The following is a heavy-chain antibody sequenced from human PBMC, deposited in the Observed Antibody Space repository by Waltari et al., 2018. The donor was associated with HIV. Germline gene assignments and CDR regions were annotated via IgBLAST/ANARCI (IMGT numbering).Heavy chain of an antibody. CDR1: GAPVSMGSFY. CDR2: TYYSGRT. J-gene: IGHJ4*02. CDR3: ARVIAAAGLRFDS. D-gene: IGHD6-13*01. Sequence: QVQLQESAPGLVNTSKTLFLTCTVSGAPVSMGSFYWSWMRQPPGKGLEWLGNTYYSGRTSYNPSLKSRVTISIDASKNQFSLKLRSVTAADTAVYYCARVIAAAGLRFDSWGQGTLVTVSS. V-gene: IGHV4-61*01.